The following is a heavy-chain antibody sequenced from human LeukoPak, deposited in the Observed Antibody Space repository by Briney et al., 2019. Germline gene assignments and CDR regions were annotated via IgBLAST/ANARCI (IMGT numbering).Heavy chain of an antibody. CDR3: ARMSRYYYDSSGHPHLGDYSYYMDV. CDR2: IYFSGGT. D-gene: IGHD3-22*01. Sequence: KPSETLSLTCTASGDSISRSSYFWGWIRQPPGKGLEWIGGIYFSGGTYYNPSLKSRVTISIDTSKNQFSLKLRSVPAADTAVYYCARMSRYYYDSSGHPHLGDYSYYMDVWGKGTTVAVSS. V-gene: IGHV4-39*07. J-gene: IGHJ6*03. CDR1: GDSISRSSYF.